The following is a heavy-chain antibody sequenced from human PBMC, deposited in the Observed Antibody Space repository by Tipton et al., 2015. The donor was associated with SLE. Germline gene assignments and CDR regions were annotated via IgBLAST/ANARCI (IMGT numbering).Heavy chain of an antibody. D-gene: IGHD3-22*01. J-gene: IGHJ2*01. CDR2: VSHSANT. CDR3: ARRLMTMIVPTWHFDL. Sequence: GLVKPSETLSLNCTVSGGSISTYYWSWIRQPPGKGLEWIGEVSHSANTNYNPSLKSRVTISVDTSKNQFSLKLSSVTAADTAVYFCARRLMTMIVPTWHFDLWGRGTLVTVSS. V-gene: IGHV4-34*01. CDR1: GGSISTYY.